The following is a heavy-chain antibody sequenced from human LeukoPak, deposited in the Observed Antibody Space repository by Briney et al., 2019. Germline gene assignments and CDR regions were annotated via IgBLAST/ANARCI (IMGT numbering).Heavy chain of an antibody. CDR2: IDRDGSRI. Sequence: GGSLRLSCAVSGFTFSSYWMHWVRQAPGKGLVWVSRIDRDGSRINYADSVKGRFTISRDNSKNTLYLQMNSLRAEDTAVYYCARGYYYDSSGYYQYGYWGQGTLVTVSS. V-gene: IGHV3-74*01. D-gene: IGHD3-22*01. CDR3: ARGYYYDSSGYYQYGY. CDR1: GFTFSSYW. J-gene: IGHJ4*02.